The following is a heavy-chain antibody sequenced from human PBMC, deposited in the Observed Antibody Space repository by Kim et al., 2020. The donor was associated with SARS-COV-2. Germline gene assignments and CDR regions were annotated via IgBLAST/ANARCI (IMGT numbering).Heavy chain of an antibody. CDR2: INPSGGST. CDR3: ARDGSALQVWIQLWKGGFDY. V-gene: IGHV1-46*01. D-gene: IGHD5-18*01. J-gene: IGHJ4*02. CDR1: GYTFTSYY. Sequence: ASVKVSCKASGYTFTSYYMHWVRQAPGQGLEWMGIINPSGGSTSYAQKFQGRVTMTRDTSTSTVYMELSSLRSEETAVYYCARDGSALQVWIQLWKGGFDYWGQGTLVTVSS.